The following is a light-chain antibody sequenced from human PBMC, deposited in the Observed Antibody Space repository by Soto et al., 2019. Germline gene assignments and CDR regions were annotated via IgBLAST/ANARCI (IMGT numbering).Light chain of an antibody. V-gene: IGKV1-5*01. CDR3: QQYNSYSWT. Sequence: EIQMTQYPSTMSASLGDRFTITGLASQSISSWLAWYQQKPGKAPKLLIYDAYSLESGVTSRFSGSGSGTEFTLTISSLQPGDFATYYCQQYNSYSWTFGQGTKVDIK. CDR2: DAY. J-gene: IGKJ1*01. CDR1: QSISSW.